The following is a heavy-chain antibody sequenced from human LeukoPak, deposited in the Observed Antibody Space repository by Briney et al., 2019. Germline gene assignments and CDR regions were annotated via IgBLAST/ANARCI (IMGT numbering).Heavy chain of an antibody. CDR3: AKISSSIYYGMDV. D-gene: IGHD6-13*01. J-gene: IGHJ6*02. CDR2: IYYSGST. CDR1: GGSISGYY. V-gene: IGHV4-59*01. Sequence: SETLSLTCTVSGGSISGYYWSWIRQPPGKELEWIGYIYYSGSTKYNPSLKSRVTMSVDTSKNQFSLNLSSVTAADTALYYCAKISSSIYYGMDVWGQGTKVTVSS.